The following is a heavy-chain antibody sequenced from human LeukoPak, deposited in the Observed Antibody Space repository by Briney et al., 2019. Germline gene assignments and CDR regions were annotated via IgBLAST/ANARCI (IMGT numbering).Heavy chain of an antibody. CDR2: LSGSGGST. V-gene: IGHV3-23*01. J-gene: IGHJ4*02. D-gene: IGHD3-10*01. CDR1: GFTFSSYA. CDR3: AKGGFGDLDY. Sequence: PGGSLRLSCAASGFTFSSYAMSWVRQAPGKGLEWVSTLSGSGGSTYYADSVKGRFTISRDNSQNTLYLQMNSLRAEDTAVYYCAKGGFGDLDYWGQGTLVTVSS.